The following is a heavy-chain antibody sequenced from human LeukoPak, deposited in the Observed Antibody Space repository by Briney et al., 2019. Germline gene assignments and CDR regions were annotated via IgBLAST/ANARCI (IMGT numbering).Heavy chain of an antibody. J-gene: IGHJ4*02. CDR1: DGSISSSY. Sequence: SETLSLTCAVSDGSISSSYWSWIRQPAGKGLEWIGRISSSGSTNYNPSLKSRVTMSVDTSKNEFSLKLSSVTAADTAVYYCARGLGTIFGVVSTGTLDYWGQGTLVTVSS. D-gene: IGHD3-3*01. V-gene: IGHV4-4*07. CDR2: ISSSGST. CDR3: ARGLGTIFGVVSTGTLDY.